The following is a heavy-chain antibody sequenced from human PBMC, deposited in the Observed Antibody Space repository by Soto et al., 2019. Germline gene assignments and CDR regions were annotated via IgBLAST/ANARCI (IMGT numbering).Heavy chain of an antibody. D-gene: IGHD3-10*01. CDR1: GGSFSGYY. V-gene: IGHV4-34*01. CDR2: INHSGST. Sequence: QVQLQQWGAGLLKPSETLSLTCAVYGGSFSGYYWSWIRQPPGKGLEWIGEINHSGSTNYNPSLKSRVTISVDTSKNQFSLKLSSVTAADTAVYYCARSIYGSGSDPWGQGTLVTVSS. J-gene: IGHJ5*02. CDR3: ARSIYGSGSDP.